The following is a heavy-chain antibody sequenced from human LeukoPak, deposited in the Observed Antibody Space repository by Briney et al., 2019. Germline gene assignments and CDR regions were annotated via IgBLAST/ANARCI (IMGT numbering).Heavy chain of an antibody. J-gene: IGHJ4*02. D-gene: IGHD1-26*01. Sequence: VKVSFKASGGTFSSYAISWVRQAPGQGLEWMGGIIPIFGTANYAQKFQGRVAIIADESTSTAYMELSSLRSEDTAVYYCARGRDSGSYYVPFDYWGQGTLVTVSS. CDR1: GGTFSSYA. CDR3: ARGRDSGSYYVPFDY. V-gene: IGHV1-69*01. CDR2: IIPIFGTA.